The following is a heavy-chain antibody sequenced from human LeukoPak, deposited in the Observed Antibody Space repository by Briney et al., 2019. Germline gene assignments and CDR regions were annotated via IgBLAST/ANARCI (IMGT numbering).Heavy chain of an antibody. CDR2: ISGSGGSA. Sequence: PGRSLRLSCAASGFTFSSYAMHWVRQAPGKGLEWVSTISGSGGSAFYADSVKGRFTISRDNSKNTLYLQMNNLRAEDTAVYYCATPYGDFLLNHFDYWGQGALVTVSS. J-gene: IGHJ4*02. D-gene: IGHD4-17*01. V-gene: IGHV3-23*01. CDR1: GFTFSSYA. CDR3: ATPYGDFLLNHFDY.